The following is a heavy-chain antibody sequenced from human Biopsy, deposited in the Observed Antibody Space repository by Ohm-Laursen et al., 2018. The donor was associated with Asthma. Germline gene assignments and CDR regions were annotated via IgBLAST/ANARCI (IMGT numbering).Heavy chain of an antibody. CDR1: GGAIRTSGYY. CDR2: IYYSGST. CDR3: AMSPTRGPEVWEAFAFDI. D-gene: IGHD3-16*01. Sequence: SDTLSLTWSVSGGAIRTSGYYWGWIRQPPGKGLEWIGSIYYSGSTYYNPSLKSRVTISVDTSKNQFSLKLSSVTAADTAVYYCAMSPTRGPEVWEAFAFDIWGQGTMVTVSS. V-gene: IGHV4-39*01. J-gene: IGHJ3*02.